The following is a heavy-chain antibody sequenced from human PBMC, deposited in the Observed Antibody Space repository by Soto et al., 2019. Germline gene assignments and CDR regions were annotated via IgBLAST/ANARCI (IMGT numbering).Heavy chain of an antibody. J-gene: IGHJ6*02. CDR3: ARREGGAARGNYGMDV. CDR1: GYSFTSYW. V-gene: IGHV5-51*01. D-gene: IGHD6-6*01. CDR2: IYPGDSDT. Sequence: PGESLKISCKVSGYSFTSYWIGCVRQMPGKGLEWMGIIYPGDSDTRYSPSFQGQVTISADKSISTAYLQWSSLKASDTAMYYCARREGGAARGNYGMDVWGQGTTVTVSS.